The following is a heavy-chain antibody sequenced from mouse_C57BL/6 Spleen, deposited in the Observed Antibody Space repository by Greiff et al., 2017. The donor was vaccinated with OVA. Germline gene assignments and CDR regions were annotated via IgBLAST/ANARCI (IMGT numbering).Heavy chain of an antibody. Sequence: QVQLQQPGAELVRPGSSVKLSCKASGYTFTSYWMHWVKQRPIQGLEWIGNIDPSDSESHYNQKFKDKATLTVDKSSSTDYMQLSSLTSEDSAVYYCARGGYYSFAYWGQGTLVTVSA. V-gene: IGHV1-52*01. D-gene: IGHD2-3*01. CDR3: ARGGYYSFAY. J-gene: IGHJ3*01. CDR2: IDPSDSES. CDR1: GYTFTSYW.